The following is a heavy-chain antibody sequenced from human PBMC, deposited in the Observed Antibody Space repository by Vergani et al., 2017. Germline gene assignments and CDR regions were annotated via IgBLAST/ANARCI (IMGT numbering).Heavy chain of an antibody. Sequence: VQLVESGGGVVQPGRSLRLSCAASGFTFSSYWMSWVRQAPGKGLEWVANIKQDGSEKYYVDSVKGRFTISRDNAKNSLYLQMNSLRAEDTAVYYCARGGYFHDDAFDIWGQGTMVTVSS. CDR3: ARGGYFHDDAFDI. V-gene: IGHV3-7*01. CDR2: IKQDGSEK. J-gene: IGHJ3*02. CDR1: GFTFSSYW. D-gene: IGHD2-15*01.